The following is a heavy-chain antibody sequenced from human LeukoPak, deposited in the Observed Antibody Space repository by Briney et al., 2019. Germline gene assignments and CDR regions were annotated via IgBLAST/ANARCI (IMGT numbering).Heavy chain of an antibody. V-gene: IGHV3-30*03. Sequence: GGSLRLSCAASGFTFSSYGMHWVRQAPGKGLEWVAVISYDGSNKYYADSVKGRFTISRDNSKNTLYLQMNSLRAEDTAVYYCARSVVVTALPHYYYYMDVWGKGTTVTISS. CDR3: ARSVVVTALPHYYYYMDV. CDR2: ISYDGSNK. D-gene: IGHD2-21*02. CDR1: GFTFSSYG. J-gene: IGHJ6*03.